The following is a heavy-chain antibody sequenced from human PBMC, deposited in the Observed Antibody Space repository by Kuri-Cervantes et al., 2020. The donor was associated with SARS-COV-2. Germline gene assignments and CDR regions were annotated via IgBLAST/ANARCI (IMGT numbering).Heavy chain of an antibody. D-gene: IGHD3-3*01. J-gene: IGHJ4*02. Sequence: SETLSLTCTVSGGSISSYYWSWIRQPPGKGLEWIGYIYYSGSTNYNPSLKSRVTIPVDTSKNQFSLKLTSVTAADTAVYFCVGIWSNYRFDYWGQGTLVTVSS. CDR2: IYYSGST. V-gene: IGHV4-59*08. CDR3: VGIWSNYRFDY. CDR1: GGSISSYY.